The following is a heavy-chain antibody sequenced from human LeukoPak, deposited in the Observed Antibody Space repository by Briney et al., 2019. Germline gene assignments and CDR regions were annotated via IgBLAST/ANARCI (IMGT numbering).Heavy chain of an antibody. CDR3: ARQRCSGNTCYRVDQLYYMDV. J-gene: IGHJ6*03. V-gene: IGHV4-4*09. Sequence: SETLSLTCTVSGDSINDHYSSWIRQPPGEGLEWIGYIYSSVSTNYNPSLKSRVTISIDSSKSQFSLKLTSVTAADTGVYYCARQRCSGNTCYRVDQLYYMDVWGKGTTVTASS. D-gene: IGHD2-15*01. CDR2: IYSSVST. CDR1: GDSINDHY.